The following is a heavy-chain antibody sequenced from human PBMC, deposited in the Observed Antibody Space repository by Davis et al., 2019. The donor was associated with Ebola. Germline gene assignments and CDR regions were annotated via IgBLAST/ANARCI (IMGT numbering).Heavy chain of an antibody. J-gene: IGHJ4*02. CDR3: ARQRRDGYSDFDY. CDR2: IYHSGST. V-gene: IGHV4-30-2*01. Sequence: SETLSLTCAVSGGSISSGGYSWSWIRQPPGKGLEWIGYIYHSGSTYYNPSLESRLTMSVDTSKNQFSLKLRSVTAADTAVYYCARQRRDGYSDFDYWGLGTLVTVSS. D-gene: IGHD5-24*01. CDR1: GGSISSGGYS.